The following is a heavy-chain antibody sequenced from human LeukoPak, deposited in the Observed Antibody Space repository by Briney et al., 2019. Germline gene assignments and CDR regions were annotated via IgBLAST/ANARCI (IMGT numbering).Heavy chain of an antibody. CDR1: EYSFTSYW. Sequence: GESLQISCKGSEYSFTSYWIGWVRQMPGKGLEWMGIIYPGDSDTTYSPSFQGQVTISADKSINTAYLQWSSLKASDTAMYYCARVVGPRYYYYMDVWGKGTTVTVSS. D-gene: IGHD3/OR15-3a*01. V-gene: IGHV5-51*01. CDR2: IYPGDSDT. CDR3: ARVVGPRYYYYMDV. J-gene: IGHJ6*03.